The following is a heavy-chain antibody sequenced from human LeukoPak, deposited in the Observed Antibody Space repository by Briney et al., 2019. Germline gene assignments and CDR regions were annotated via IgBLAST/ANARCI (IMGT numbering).Heavy chain of an antibody. J-gene: IGHJ4*02. CDR3: ARVEMATITLDN. Sequence: SETLSLTCTVSGDSISSYYWSWIRQPPGKGLEWIGYISYSGSTNYNPSLKSRVTISVDTSKNQFSLKLTSVTAADTAVYYCARVEMATITLDNWGQGTLVTVSS. CDR1: GDSISSYY. D-gene: IGHD5-24*01. CDR2: ISYSGST. V-gene: IGHV4-59*08.